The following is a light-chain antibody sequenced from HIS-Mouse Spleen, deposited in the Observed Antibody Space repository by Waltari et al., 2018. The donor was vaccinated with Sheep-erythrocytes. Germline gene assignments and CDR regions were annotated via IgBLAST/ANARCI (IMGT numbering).Light chain of an antibody. V-gene: IGLV2-23*01. CDR1: SSDVGSYNL. Sequence: QSALTQPASVSGSPGQSITLSCTGTSSDVGSYNLGSWYQQHPGQAPKLMIYEGSKRPSGVSNRFSGSKSGNTASLTISGLQAEDEADYYCCSYAGSYNHVFATGTKVTVL. CDR3: CSYAGSYNHV. J-gene: IGLJ1*01. CDR2: EGS.